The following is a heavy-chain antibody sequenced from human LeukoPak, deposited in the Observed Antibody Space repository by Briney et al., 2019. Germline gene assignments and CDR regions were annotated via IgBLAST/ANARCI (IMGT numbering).Heavy chain of an antibody. CDR2: IYSSGTT. CDR1: TDSLSGHY. Sequence: PSETLSLTCTVSTDSLSGHYWSWIRQPPGKGLEWIAYIYSSGTTKYNPSLNSRVTISLDASKNQFSLNLTSVTAADTAVYYCARGGDGYNYDDYGGQGTLVTVSS. CDR3: ARGGDGYNYDDY. D-gene: IGHD5-24*01. V-gene: IGHV4-59*11. J-gene: IGHJ4*02.